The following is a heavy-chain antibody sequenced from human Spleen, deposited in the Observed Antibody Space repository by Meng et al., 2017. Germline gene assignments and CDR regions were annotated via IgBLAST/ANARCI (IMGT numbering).Heavy chain of an antibody. V-gene: IGHV4-31*03. CDR3: ARVLRSTRHFDY. CDR1: GASLSRIGYY. J-gene: IGHJ4*02. Sequence: QLQLQESGPGLVKPSQNLSLTCTVSGASLSRIGYYWSWIRQHPGKGLEWVGYIYYTGNTDYNPSLNSRLTISVDMSKNQFSLKLSSVTAADTAVYYCARVLRSTRHFDYWGQGALVTVSS. CDR2: IYYTGNT.